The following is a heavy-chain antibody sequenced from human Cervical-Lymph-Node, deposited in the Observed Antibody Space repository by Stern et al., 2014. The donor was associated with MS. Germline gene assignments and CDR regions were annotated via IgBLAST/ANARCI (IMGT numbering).Heavy chain of an antibody. J-gene: IGHJ4*02. CDR1: GYTFTTYY. CDR3: ARVLSLATSDS. V-gene: IGHV1-46*01. CDR2: FNPSGGKT. Sequence: QVQLVESGAEIRKPGASVKISCEASGYTFTTYYMHWVRQAPGQGLEWVALFNPSGGKTTYAQRFQGRVTVTGDMSTSTVYMELTGLRSEDTAVYYCARVLSLATSDSWGQGTLVIVSS. D-gene: IGHD1-1*01.